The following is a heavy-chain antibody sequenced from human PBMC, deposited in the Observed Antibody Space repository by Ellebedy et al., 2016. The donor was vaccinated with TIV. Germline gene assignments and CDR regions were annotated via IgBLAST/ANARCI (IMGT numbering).Heavy chain of an antibody. Sequence: MPSETLSLTCAVSGGSISNPNWWSWVRQPPGKGLEWIGDIYHSGSTNYSPSLKRRVTISVDKSRNQFSLKLTSVTAADTAVYYCARGYCSGGSCDYFDYWGQGTLVTVSS. CDR1: GGSISNPNW. CDR2: IYHSGST. CDR3: ARGYCSGGSCDYFDY. D-gene: IGHD2-15*01. J-gene: IGHJ4*02. V-gene: IGHV4-4*02.